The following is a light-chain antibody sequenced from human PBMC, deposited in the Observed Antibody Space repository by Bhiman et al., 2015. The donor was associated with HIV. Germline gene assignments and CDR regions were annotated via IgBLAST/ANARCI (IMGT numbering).Light chain of an antibody. CDR2: DVS. J-gene: IGLJ2*01. Sequence: QPASVSGSPGQSITISCTGTSSDVGGYNYVSWYQQHPGKAPKLMIYDVSKRPSGVSNRFSGSKSGNTASLTISGLQAEDEADYYCCSYAGSSTYVVFGGGTKLTVL. CDR3: CSYAGSSTYVV. V-gene: IGLV2-23*02. CDR1: SSDVGGYNY.